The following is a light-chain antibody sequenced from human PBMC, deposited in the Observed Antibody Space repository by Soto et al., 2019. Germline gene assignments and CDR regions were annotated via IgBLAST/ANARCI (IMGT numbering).Light chain of an antibody. Sequence: EIVMTQSPATLSVSPGERATLSCRASQSVSSNLAWYHQKPGQVPRLLIYGASTRATGIPARFSGSGSGTEFTLTISSLQSEDFAVYYCQQYKNWPHTFGPGTRLEIK. CDR2: GAS. CDR3: QQYKNWPHT. J-gene: IGKJ5*01. V-gene: IGKV3-15*01. CDR1: QSVSSN.